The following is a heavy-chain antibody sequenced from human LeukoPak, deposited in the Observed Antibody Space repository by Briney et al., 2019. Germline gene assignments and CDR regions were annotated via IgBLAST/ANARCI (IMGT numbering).Heavy chain of an antibody. CDR2: ISSSSYI. V-gene: IGHV3-21*01. D-gene: IGHD3-9*01. Sequence: PGGSLRLSCAASGFTFSSYSMNWVRQAPGKGLEWVSSISSSSYIYYADSVKGRFTISRDNAKNSLYLQMNSLRAEDTAVYYCARDEAYYDILTGYSERYYFDYWGQGTLVTVSS. CDR3: ARDEAYYDILTGYSERYYFDY. CDR1: GFTFSSYS. J-gene: IGHJ4*02.